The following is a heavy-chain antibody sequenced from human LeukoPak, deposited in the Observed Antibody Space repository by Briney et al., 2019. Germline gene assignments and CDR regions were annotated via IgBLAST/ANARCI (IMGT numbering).Heavy chain of an antibody. J-gene: IGHJ4*02. Sequence: PSETLSLTCTVSGGSISSYYWSWVRQHPGKGLEWIGFVYYTGSTNYSPSLKSRVTISVDTSKNQFSLKLRSVTAADTAVYYCARDRGSQPFIDYWGQGTLVTVSS. D-gene: IGHD1-26*01. CDR2: VYYTGST. V-gene: IGHV4-59*01. CDR1: GGSISSYY. CDR3: ARDRGSQPFIDY.